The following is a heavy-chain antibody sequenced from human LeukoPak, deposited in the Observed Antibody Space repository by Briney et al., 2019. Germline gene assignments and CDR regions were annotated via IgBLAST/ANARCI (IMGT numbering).Heavy chain of an antibody. CDR3: ARDNWNYGSSMDV. V-gene: IGHV4-59*01. CDR1: GGSISSYY. Sequence: SETLSLTCTISGGSISSYYWSWLRQPPGKGLEWSGYIYYSGSTNYNPSLKSRVTISVDTSKNQFSLKLSSVTAADTAVYYCARDNWNYGSSMDVWGQGTTVTVSS. J-gene: IGHJ6*02. D-gene: IGHD1-7*01. CDR2: IYYSGST.